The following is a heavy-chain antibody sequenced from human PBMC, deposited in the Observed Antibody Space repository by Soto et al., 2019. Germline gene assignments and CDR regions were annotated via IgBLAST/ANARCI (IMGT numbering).Heavy chain of an antibody. D-gene: IGHD1-26*01. J-gene: IGHJ6*02. V-gene: IGHV3-21*02. CDR2: ISASGAYK. Sequence: EVRLVESGGGLVKPGGSLRVSCAASGFNFNTYSMNWVRQAPGKGLQWVSFISASGAYKYYADSVGGRFTISRDNAKKSVFLEMNSLTADDTAIYYCAGERSALPGARDAMDVWGQGTTVTVSS. CDR3: AGERSALPGARDAMDV. CDR1: GFNFNTYS.